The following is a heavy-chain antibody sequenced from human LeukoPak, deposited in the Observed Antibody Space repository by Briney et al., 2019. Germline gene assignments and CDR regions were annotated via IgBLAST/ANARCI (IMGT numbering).Heavy chain of an antibody. V-gene: IGHV4-34*01. CDR1: GGSFSGYY. D-gene: IGHD3-10*01. CDR3: ARGPRAYGSGSYYN. Sequence: SETLSLTCAVYGGSFSGYYWSWIRQPPGKGLEWIGEINHSGSTNYNPSLKSRVTISVDTPKNQFSLKLSSVTAADTAVYYCARGPRAYGSGSYYNWGQGTLVTVS. CDR2: INHSGST. J-gene: IGHJ4*02.